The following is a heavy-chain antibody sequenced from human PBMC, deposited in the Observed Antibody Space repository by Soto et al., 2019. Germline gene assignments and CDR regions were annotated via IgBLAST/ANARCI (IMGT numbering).Heavy chain of an antibody. CDR2: ISYDGSNK. J-gene: IGHJ5*02. CDR3: ARALDDFWSGYYPKNWFDP. CDR1: GFTFSSYA. D-gene: IGHD3-3*01. V-gene: IGHV3-30-3*01. Sequence: GGSLRLSCAASGFTFSSYAMHWVRQAPGKGLEWVAVISYDGSNKYYADSVKGRFTISRDNSKNTLYLQMNSLRAEDTAVYYCARALDDFWSGYYPKNWFDPWGQGTLVTVPS.